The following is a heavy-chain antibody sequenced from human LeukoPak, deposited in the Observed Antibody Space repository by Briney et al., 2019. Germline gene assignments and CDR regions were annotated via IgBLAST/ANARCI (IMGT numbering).Heavy chain of an antibody. D-gene: IGHD3-9*01. CDR3: ASSAITISH. V-gene: IGHV4-39*01. CDR2: IYYSGST. Sequence: SETLSLTCTVSGGSIGSSSYYWGWIRQPPGKGLEWIGSIYYSGSTYYNPSLKSRVTISVDTSKNQFSLKLSSVTAADTAVYYCASSAITISHWGPGTLVTVSS. CDR1: GGSIGSSSYY. J-gene: IGHJ4*02.